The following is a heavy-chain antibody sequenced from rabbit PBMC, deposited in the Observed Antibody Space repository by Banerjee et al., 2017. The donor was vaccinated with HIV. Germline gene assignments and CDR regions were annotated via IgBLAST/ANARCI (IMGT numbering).Heavy chain of an antibody. CDR2: IYTTSGST. D-gene: IGHD4-1*01. Sequence: QEQLEESGGDLVKPEGSLTLTCTASGFSFSSYYYMCWVRQAPGKGLELIACIYTTSGSTWYASWVNGRFTISRSTSLNTVDLKMTSLTAADTATYFCARGGYSSGWGFNLWGPGTLVTVS. CDR3: ARGGYSSGWGFNL. J-gene: IGHJ4*01. V-gene: IGHV1S43*01. CDR1: GFSFSSYYY.